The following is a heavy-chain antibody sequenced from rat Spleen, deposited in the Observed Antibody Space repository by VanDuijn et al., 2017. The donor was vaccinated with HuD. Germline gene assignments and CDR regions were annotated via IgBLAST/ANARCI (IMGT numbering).Heavy chain of an antibody. Sequence: EVQLVESGGGLVQPGRSLKLSCVASGFAFNNYWMTWIRQAPGKGLEWVGSISPSGGSTYYRDSVKGRFTISRDNAKSTLYLQMNSLRSEDTATYYCARHRYNLYVMDAWGQGVMATVSS. CDR3: ARHRYNLYVMDA. V-gene: IGHV5-31*01. J-gene: IGHJ2*01. CDR2: ISPSGGST. D-gene: IGHD1-5*01. CDR1: GFAFNNYW.